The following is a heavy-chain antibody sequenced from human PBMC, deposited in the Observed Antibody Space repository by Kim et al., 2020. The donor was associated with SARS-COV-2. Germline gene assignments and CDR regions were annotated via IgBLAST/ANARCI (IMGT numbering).Heavy chain of an antibody. Sequence: SRVPISVDTSKNQFSLKLSSVTAADTAVYYCARHSEVDILTGYPLDAFDIWGQGTMVTVSS. CDR3: ARHSEVDILTGYPLDAFDI. J-gene: IGHJ3*02. V-gene: IGHV4-39*01. D-gene: IGHD3-9*01.